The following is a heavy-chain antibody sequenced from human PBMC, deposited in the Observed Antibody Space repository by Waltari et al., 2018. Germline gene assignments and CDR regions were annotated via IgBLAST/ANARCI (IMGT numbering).Heavy chain of an antibody. CDR2: IYYSGST. CDR3: ARLYYDILTGPIDY. CDR1: GGSISRSSYY. D-gene: IGHD3-9*01. Sequence: QLQLQESGPGLVKPSETLSLTCTVSGGSISRSSYYWGWIRQPPGKGLEWIGSIYYSGSTYYNPSLKSRVTISVDTSKNQFSLKLSSVTAADTAVYYCARLYYDILTGPIDYWGQGTLVTVSS. V-gene: IGHV4-39*07. J-gene: IGHJ4*02.